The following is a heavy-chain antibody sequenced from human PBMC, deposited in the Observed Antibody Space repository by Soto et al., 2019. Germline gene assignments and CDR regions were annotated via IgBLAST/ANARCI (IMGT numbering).Heavy chain of an antibody. CDR1: GFTFSSYG. J-gene: IGHJ6*02. Sequence: QVQLVESGGGVVQPGRSLRLSCAASGFTFSSYGMHWVRQAPGKGLEWVAVISYDGSNKYYADSVKGRFTISRDNSKNTLYLQMNSLRAEDTAVYYCAKDLLCYDYYYYGMDVWGQGTTVTVSS. V-gene: IGHV3-30*18. CDR3: AKDLLCYDYYYYGMDV. CDR2: ISYDGSNK. D-gene: IGHD3-10*02.